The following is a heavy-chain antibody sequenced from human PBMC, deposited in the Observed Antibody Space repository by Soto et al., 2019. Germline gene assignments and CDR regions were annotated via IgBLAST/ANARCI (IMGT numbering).Heavy chain of an antibody. J-gene: IGHJ6*02. V-gene: IGHV3-30*18. CDR1: GFTFSSYG. D-gene: IGHD2-15*01. CDR3: AKDRGATPYYYYGMDV. CDR2: ISYDGSNK. Sequence: GGSLRLSCAASGFTFSSYGMHWVRQAPGKGLEWVAVISYDGSNKYYADSVKGRFTISRDNSKNTLYLQMNSLRAEDTAVYYCAKDRGATPYYYYGMDVWGQGTTVTVSS.